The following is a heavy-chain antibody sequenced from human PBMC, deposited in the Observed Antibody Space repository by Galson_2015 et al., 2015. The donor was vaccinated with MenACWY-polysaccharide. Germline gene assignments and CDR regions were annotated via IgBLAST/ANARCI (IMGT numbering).Heavy chain of an antibody. J-gene: IGHJ4*02. CDR1: GYTFTSYD. V-gene: IGHV1-18*01. D-gene: IGHD6-13*01. CDR2: ISAYNGNT. Sequence: SVKVSCKASGYTFTSYDINWVRQAPGQGLEWMGWISAYNGNTNYAQKLQGRVTMTTDASTGTAYMELRSLRSDDTAVYYCAAIAAAAFDYWGQGTLVTVSS. CDR3: AAIAAAAFDY.